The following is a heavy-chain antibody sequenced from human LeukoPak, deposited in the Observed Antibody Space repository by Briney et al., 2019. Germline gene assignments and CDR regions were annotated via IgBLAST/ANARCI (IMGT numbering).Heavy chain of an antibody. V-gene: IGHV1-46*03. D-gene: IGHD5-18*01. CDR1: GYTFTSYY. CDR3: ARVLDSYGYRTRSKDVGFFDY. CDR2: INPSGGST. J-gene: IGHJ4*02. Sequence: ASVKVSCKASGYTFTSYYMHWVRQAPGQGLEWMGIINPSGGSTSYAQKFQGRVTMTRGTSTSTVYMELSSLRSEDTAVYYCARVLDSYGYRTRSKDVGFFDYWGQGTLVTVSS.